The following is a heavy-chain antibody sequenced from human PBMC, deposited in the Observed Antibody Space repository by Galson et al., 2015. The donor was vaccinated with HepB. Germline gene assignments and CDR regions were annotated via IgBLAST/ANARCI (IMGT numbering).Heavy chain of an antibody. CDR1: GFTFSNYG. D-gene: IGHD6-19*01. CDR2: ISYDGSNK. CDR3: AKDLYLYSALAGTMAGFDH. J-gene: IGHJ4*02. Sequence: SLRLSCAAPGFTFSNYGMHWVRQAPGKGLEWVAVISYDGSNKYYADSVKGRFTISRDNSKNTLYLQMNSLRAEDTALYYCAKDLYLYSALAGTMAGFDHWGQGTLVTVSS. V-gene: IGHV3-30*18.